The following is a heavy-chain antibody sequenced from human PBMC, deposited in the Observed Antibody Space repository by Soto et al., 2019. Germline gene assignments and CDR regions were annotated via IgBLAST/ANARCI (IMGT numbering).Heavy chain of an antibody. V-gene: IGHV1-58*02. CDR3: AKTEGGVSRIAAAGTRLAFDY. Sequence: ASVKVSCKASGFTFTSSAMQWVRQARGQRLEWIGWIVVGSGNTNYAQKFQERVTITRDMSTSTAYMELSSLRSEDTAVYYCAKTEGGVSRIAAAGTRLAFDYWGQGTLVTVSS. D-gene: IGHD6-13*01. CDR2: IVVGSGNT. J-gene: IGHJ4*02. CDR1: GFTFTSSA.